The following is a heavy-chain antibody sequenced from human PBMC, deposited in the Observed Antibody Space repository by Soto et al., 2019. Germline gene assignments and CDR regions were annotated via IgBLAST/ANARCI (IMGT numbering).Heavy chain of an antibody. V-gene: IGHV4-30-2*01. Sequence: QLQLQESGSGLVKPSQTLSLTCAVSGGSISSGGYSWSWIRQPPGKGLEWIGYIYHSGSTYYNPSLKSRVTISVDRSKNQFPLKLSSVTAADTAVYYCARDMNGGVGWFDPWGQGTLVTVSS. CDR3: ARDMNGGVGWFDP. CDR2: IYHSGST. J-gene: IGHJ5*02. CDR1: GGSISSGGYS. D-gene: IGHD2-8*02.